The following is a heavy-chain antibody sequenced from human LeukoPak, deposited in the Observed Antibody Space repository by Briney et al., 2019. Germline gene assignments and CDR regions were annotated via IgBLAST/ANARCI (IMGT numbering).Heavy chain of an antibody. V-gene: IGHV4-59*08. Sequence: PSETLSLTCTVPGGSISSYYWSWIRQPPGKGLEWIGYIYYSGSTNYNPSLKSRVTISVDTSKNQFSLRLSSVTAADTAVYYCARRTYYYDSSGYYYYMDVWGKGTTVTVSS. D-gene: IGHD3-22*01. CDR3: ARRTYYYDSSGYYYYMDV. CDR2: IYYSGST. J-gene: IGHJ6*03. CDR1: GGSISSYY.